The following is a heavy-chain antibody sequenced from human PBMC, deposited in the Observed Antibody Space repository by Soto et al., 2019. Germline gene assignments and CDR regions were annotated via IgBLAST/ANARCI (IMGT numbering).Heavy chain of an antibody. V-gene: IGHV4-59*08. CDR3: ARLYDYFDY. CDR1: GGSITTYY. J-gene: IGHJ4*02. Sequence: QAQLQESGPGLVKPSETLSLTCTVSGGSITTYYWSWIRQSPGKGLEWIAYIYYSGTTNYNPSLKSRVTISVDTSKNQFSLKLSSVTAADTAVYYCARLYDYFDYWGQGTLVTVSS. CDR2: IYYSGTT.